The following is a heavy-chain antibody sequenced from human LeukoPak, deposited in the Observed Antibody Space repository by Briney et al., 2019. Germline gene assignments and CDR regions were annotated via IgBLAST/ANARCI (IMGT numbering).Heavy chain of an antibody. V-gene: IGHV3-21*01. CDR3: ARDEDSSGYCDY. Sequence: PGGSLRLSCAASGFTFSSYSMTWVRQAPGKGLEWVSSISSSSSYIYYADSVKGRFTISRDNAKNSPYLQMNSLRAEDTAVYYCARDEDSSGYCDYWGQGTLVTVSS. J-gene: IGHJ4*02. D-gene: IGHD3-22*01. CDR2: ISSSSSYI. CDR1: GFTFSSYS.